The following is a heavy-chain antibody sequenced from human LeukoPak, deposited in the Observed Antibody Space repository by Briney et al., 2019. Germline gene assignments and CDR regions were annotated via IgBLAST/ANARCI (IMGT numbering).Heavy chain of an antibody. CDR1: GGSFSGYY. Sequence: PSETLSLTCAVYGGSFSGYYWSWIRQPPGKGLEWIGEINHSGSTNYNPSLKSRVTISVDTSKNQFSLKLSSVTAADTAVYYCASFPHCSSTSCYRDYWGQGTLVTVSS. CDR2: INHSGST. CDR3: ASFPHCSSTSCYRDY. V-gene: IGHV4-34*01. J-gene: IGHJ4*02. D-gene: IGHD2-2*02.